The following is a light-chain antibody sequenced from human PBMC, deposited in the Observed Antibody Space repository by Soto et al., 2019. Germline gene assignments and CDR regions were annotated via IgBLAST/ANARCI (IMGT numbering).Light chain of an antibody. CDR1: SSDY. Sequence: QSALTQPPSASGSPGQSVTISCTGTSSDYVSWYQQHPGKAPKLMIYEVTKRPSGVPDRFSGSKSGNTASLTVSGLQAEDEADYYCSSNAGSSNVVFGGGTKLTV. J-gene: IGLJ2*01. CDR3: SSNAGSSNVV. CDR2: EVT. V-gene: IGLV2-8*01.